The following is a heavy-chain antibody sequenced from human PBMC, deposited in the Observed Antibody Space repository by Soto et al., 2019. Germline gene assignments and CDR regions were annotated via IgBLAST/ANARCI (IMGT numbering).Heavy chain of an antibody. V-gene: IGHV1-18*01. D-gene: IGHD3-10*01. CDR1: GYAFTTYG. Sequence: QVHLVQSGAEVKKPGASVKVSCQGSGYAFTTYGITWVRQAPGQGLEWMGWISAHNGNTNYAQKLQGRVTVTRDTSTSTAYMELRSLIYDDTAVYYCARGRYGEYWGQGALVTVSS. CDR3: ARGRYGEY. CDR2: ISAHNGNT. J-gene: IGHJ4*02.